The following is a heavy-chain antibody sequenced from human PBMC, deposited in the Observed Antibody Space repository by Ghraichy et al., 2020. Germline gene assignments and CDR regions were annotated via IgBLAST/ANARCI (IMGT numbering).Heavy chain of an antibody. D-gene: IGHD3-22*01. CDR2: ISSSSSYI. CDR1: GFTFSSYS. CDR3: ARQPSGFYDSSSNWFDP. J-gene: IGHJ5*02. Sequence: GGSLRLSCAASGFTFSSYSMNWVRQAPGKGLEWVSSISSSSSYIYYADSVKGRFTISRDNAKNSLYLQMNSLRAEDTAVYYCARQPSGFYDSSSNWFDPWGQGTLVTVSS. V-gene: IGHV3-21*01.